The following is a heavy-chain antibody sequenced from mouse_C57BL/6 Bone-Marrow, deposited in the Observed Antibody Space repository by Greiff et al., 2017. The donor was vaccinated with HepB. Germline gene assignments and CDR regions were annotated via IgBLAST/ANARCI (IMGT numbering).Heavy chain of an antibody. CDR1: GFTFSSYA. CDR2: ISDGGSYT. Sequence: EVQLQESGGGLVKPGGSLKLSCAASGFTFSSYAMSWVRQTPEKRLEWVATISDGGSYTYYPDNVKGRFTISRDNAKNNLYLQMSHLKSEDTAMYYCARDRDYYGSRFFDYWGQGTTLTVSS. D-gene: IGHD1-1*01. CDR3: ARDRDYYGSRFFDY. J-gene: IGHJ2*01. V-gene: IGHV5-4*01.